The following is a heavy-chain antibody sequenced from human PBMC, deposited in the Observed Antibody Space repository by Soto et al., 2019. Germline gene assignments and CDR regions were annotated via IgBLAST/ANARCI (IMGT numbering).Heavy chain of an antibody. CDR3: ASIRCFDWLVIHY. Sequence: GGSLRLSCAASGFTFSSYSMNWVRQAPGKGLEWVSSISSSSSYIYYADSVKGRFTISRDNAKNSLYLQMNSLRAEDTAVYYCASIRCFDWLVIHYWGQGTLVTVSS. D-gene: IGHD3-9*01. V-gene: IGHV3-21*01. J-gene: IGHJ4*02. CDR1: GFTFSSYS. CDR2: ISSSSSYI.